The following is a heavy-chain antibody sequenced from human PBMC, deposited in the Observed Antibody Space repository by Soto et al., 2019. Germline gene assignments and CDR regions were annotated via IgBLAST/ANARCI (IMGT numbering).Heavy chain of an antibody. D-gene: IGHD1-26*01. V-gene: IGHV3-23*01. J-gene: IGHJ4*02. Sequence: EVQLLESGGGLVQPGGSLRLSCAASEFTFSSYAMNWVRQAPGKGLEWVSSISGSGGSTYYADSVKGRFTISRDNSKNTVYLQTNSLRAEDTAVYYCAKERRASTVGRVDYWGQGTLITVSS. CDR2: ISGSGGST. CDR1: EFTFSSYA. CDR3: AKERRASTVGRVDY.